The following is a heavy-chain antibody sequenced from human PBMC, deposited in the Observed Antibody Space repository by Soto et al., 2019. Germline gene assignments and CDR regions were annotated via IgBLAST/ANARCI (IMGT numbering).Heavy chain of an antibody. J-gene: IGHJ6*02. Sequence: GGSLGLSCVASGFTFSDYYMNWIRQAPGKGLEWVAYISSSGSTIYYADSVKGRFTMSRDNTNNTLYLQMNSLRAEDTAIYYCARDARYASNYYGLDVWGQGTTVTVSS. D-gene: IGHD1-1*01. CDR1: GFTFSDYY. CDR3: ARDARYASNYYGLDV. V-gene: IGHV3-11*01. CDR2: ISSSGSTI.